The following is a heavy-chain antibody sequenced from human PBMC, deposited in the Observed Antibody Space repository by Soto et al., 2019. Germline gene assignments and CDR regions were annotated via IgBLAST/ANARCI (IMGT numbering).Heavy chain of an antibody. D-gene: IGHD3-22*01. CDR2: IYHTGTT. V-gene: IGHV4-30-2*03. Sequence: SETLSLTCTVSGGSINSGDYSWTWIRQPPGKGLEWIGYIYHTGTTYYNTSLKSRVTISVDTSKNQFSLKLSSVTAADAAVYYCASQHYYDSSGYYVVDWGQGTLVTVSS. J-gene: IGHJ4*02. CDR3: ASQHYYDSSGYYVVD. CDR1: GGSINSGDYS.